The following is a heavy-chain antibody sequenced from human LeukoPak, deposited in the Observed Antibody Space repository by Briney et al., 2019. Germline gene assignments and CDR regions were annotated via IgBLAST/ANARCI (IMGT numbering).Heavy chain of an antibody. V-gene: IGHV1-2*02. Sequence: GASVKVSCTASVYTFTGYYMHWVRQAPGQGLEWMGWINPNSGGTNYAQKFQGRVTMTRDTSISTAYMELSRLRSDDTAVYYCARYCSSTSCHSRGAFDIWGQGTMVTVSS. CDR3: ARYCSSTSCHSRGAFDI. D-gene: IGHD2-2*01. CDR2: INPNSGGT. CDR1: VYTFTGYY. J-gene: IGHJ3*02.